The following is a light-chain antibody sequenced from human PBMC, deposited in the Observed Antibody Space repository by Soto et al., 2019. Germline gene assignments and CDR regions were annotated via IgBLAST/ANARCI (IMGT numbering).Light chain of an antibody. V-gene: IGLV2-8*01. CDR1: SSDVGGYNY. Sequence: QSALTQPPSASGSPGQSVTISCTGTSSDVGGYNYVSWYQQHPGKAPKLMISEFSKRPSGVPDRFSGSKSGNTASLTVSGLQAEDEEDYYCSSFAGNNNLVFGGGTKLTVL. CDR3: SSFAGNNNLV. J-gene: IGLJ2*01. CDR2: EFS.